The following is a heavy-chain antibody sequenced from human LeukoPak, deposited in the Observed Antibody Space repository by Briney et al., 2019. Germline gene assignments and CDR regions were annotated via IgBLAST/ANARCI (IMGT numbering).Heavy chain of an antibody. CDR1: GYTFTGYY. CDR3: ARGGSYFPSSFDP. CDR2: INPNSGGT. V-gene: IGHV1-2*02. Sequence: ASVKVSCKASGYTFTGYYMHWVRQAPGQGLEWMGWINPNSGGTNYAQKLQGRVTMTTDTSTSTAYMELRSLRSDDTAVYYCARGGSYFPSSFDPWGQGTLVTVSS. D-gene: IGHD1-26*01. J-gene: IGHJ5*02.